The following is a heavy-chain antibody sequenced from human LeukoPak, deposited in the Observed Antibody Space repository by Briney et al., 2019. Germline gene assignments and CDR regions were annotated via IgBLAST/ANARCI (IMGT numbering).Heavy chain of an antibody. Sequence: PSETLSISCTVSGGSISSYYWSWIRQPPGKGLEWIGYINYSGSTNYNPSLKSRVTISVDTSKNQFSLKLSSVTAADTAVYYCARAGDSSGYYSGAMTGGFDYWGQGTLVTVSS. J-gene: IGHJ4*02. CDR2: INYSGST. CDR1: GGSISSYY. V-gene: IGHV4-59*01. CDR3: ARAGDSSGYYSGAMTGGFDY. D-gene: IGHD3-22*01.